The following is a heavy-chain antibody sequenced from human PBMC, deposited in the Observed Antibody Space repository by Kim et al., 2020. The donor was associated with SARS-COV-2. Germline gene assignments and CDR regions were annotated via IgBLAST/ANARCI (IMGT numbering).Heavy chain of an antibody. V-gene: IGHV3-30*04. D-gene: IGHD1-26*01. Sequence: GGSLRLSCAASGFSFSTSAMHWVRQAPGKGLEWVAVILYDSTTKYYADSVRGRFTISRDNSRNTLFLQMDSLTPEDTAIYYCAKEAYSSRWHRSLPDYWGQASLVTVSS. CDR1: GFSFSTSA. CDR2: ILYDSTTK. J-gene: IGHJ4*02. CDR3: AKEAYSSRWHRSLPDY.